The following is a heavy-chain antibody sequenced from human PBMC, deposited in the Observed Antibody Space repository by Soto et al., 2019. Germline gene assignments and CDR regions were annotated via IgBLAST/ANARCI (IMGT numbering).Heavy chain of an antibody. CDR3: AAVRGSLGSLSFDY. J-gene: IGHJ4*02. Sequence: EVLLQQSGAEAREPGGVVKMSCAVSGITFSDLHMHWVKQAPGKGLEWVGLVEVENDDRLYAEKYRGRLNINTDTSRHTSYMELPSLTSDDTAIYFCAAVRGSLGSLSFDYWGQGTPVTVSA. CDR2: VEVENDDR. D-gene: IGHD1-26*01. CDR1: GITFSDLH. V-gene: IGHV1-69-2*01.